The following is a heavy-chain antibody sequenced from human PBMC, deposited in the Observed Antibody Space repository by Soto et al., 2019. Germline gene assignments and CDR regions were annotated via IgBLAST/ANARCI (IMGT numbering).Heavy chain of an antibody. V-gene: IGHV3-74*01. Sequence: EVQLVESGGGLVQPGGSLRLSCEVSGFSLNTFWMHWVRQAPGQGLEWVARISGEGYRVDHADSVKGRFTISEDDAKSPLYVQMNSLRAEASDVHFCARGGNGGCFDYWGQGTLGTASS. D-gene: IGHD2-15*01. CDR1: GFSLNTFW. J-gene: IGHJ4*02. CDR3: ARGGNGGCFDY. CDR2: ISGEGYRV.